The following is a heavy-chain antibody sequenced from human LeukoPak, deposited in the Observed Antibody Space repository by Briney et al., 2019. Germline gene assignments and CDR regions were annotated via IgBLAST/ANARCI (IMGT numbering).Heavy chain of an antibody. CDR2: IYYSGST. V-gene: IGHV4-59*01. CDR1: GGSISSYY. J-gene: IGHJ4*02. Sequence: SETLSLTCAVSGGSISSYYWSWIRQPPGKGLEWIGYIYYSGSTNYNPSLKSRVTISVDTSKNQFSLKLSSVTAADTAVYYCARSQRRTTEFNYWGQGTLVTVSS. CDR3: ARSQRRTTEFNY. D-gene: IGHD2/OR15-2a*01.